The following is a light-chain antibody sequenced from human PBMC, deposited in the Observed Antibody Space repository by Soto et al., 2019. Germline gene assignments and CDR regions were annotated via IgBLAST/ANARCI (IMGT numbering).Light chain of an antibody. CDR1: SSDIGGYNY. CDR3: SSYTGSSTLYV. CDR2: EVS. V-gene: IGLV2-14*01. Sequence: QSVLTQPASVSGSPGQAITISFAGTSSDIGGYNYVSWYQQHPGKVPKLMIFEVSNRPSGVSYRFSGSKSGNTASLTISGLQAEDEADYYCSSYTGSSTLYVFGTGTKVTVL. J-gene: IGLJ1*01.